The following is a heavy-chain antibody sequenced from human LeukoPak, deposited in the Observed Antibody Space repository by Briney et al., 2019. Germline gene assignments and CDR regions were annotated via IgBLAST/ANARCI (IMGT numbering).Heavy chain of an antibody. CDR2: INPNSGGT. Sequence: ASVKVSCKASGYTFTGYYMHWVRQAPGQGLEWMGWINPNSGGTNYAQKFQGRVTMTRDTSISTAYMELSRLRSDDTAVYYCVRVLRYFDWTMGYWGQGTLVTVSS. CDR3: VRVLRYFDWTMGY. V-gene: IGHV1-2*02. J-gene: IGHJ4*02. CDR1: GYTFTGYY. D-gene: IGHD3-9*01.